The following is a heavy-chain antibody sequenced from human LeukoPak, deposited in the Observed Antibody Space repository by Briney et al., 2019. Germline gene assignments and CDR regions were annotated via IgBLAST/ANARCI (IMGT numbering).Heavy chain of an antibody. V-gene: IGHV3-23*01. CDR3: AKDYYDSSGSFDY. D-gene: IGHD3-22*01. J-gene: IGHJ4*02. CDR1: GFTASSNY. Sequence: GGSLRLSCAASGFTASSNYMSWVRQAPGKGLEWVSAISGSGGSTYYADSVKGRFTISRDNSKNTLYLQMNSLRAEDTAVYYCAKDYYDSSGSFDYWGQGTLVTVSS. CDR2: ISGSGGST.